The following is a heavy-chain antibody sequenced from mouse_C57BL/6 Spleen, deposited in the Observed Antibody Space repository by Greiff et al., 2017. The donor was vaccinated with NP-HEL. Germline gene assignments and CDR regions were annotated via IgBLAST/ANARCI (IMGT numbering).Heavy chain of an antibody. D-gene: IGHD1-1*01. J-gene: IGHJ1*03. CDR3: ARGGDYYGSSHWYFDV. CDR1: GFTFSSYA. CDR2: ISDGGSYT. Sequence: EVKLMESGGGLVKPGGSLKLSCAASGFTFSSYAMSWVRQTPEKRLEWVATISDGGSYTYYPDNVKGRFTISRDNAKNNLYLQMSHLKSEDTAMYYCARGGDYYGSSHWYFDVWGTGTTVTVSS. V-gene: IGHV5-4*03.